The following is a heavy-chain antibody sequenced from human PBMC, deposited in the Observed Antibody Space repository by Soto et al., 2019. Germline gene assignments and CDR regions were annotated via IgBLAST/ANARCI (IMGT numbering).Heavy chain of an antibody. J-gene: IGHJ6*02. V-gene: IGHV1-46*01. CDR1: GYTFTSYY. D-gene: IGHD3-9*01. CDR3: AYDWLSNYYGMDV. Sequence: VKVSCKASGYTFTSYYMHWVRQAPGQGLEWMGRINPSFGSANYAQKFQGRVTITADASTSTAYMELSSLRSEDTAVYYCAYDWLSNYYGMDVWGQGTTVAVSS. CDR2: INPSFGSA.